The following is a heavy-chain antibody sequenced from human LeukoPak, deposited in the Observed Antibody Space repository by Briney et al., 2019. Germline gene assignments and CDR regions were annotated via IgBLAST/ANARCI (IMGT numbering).Heavy chain of an antibody. CDR1: GFTFSSYG. J-gene: IGHJ4*02. Sequence: GGSLRLSCAASGFTFSSYGMHWVRQAPGKGLEWVAVIWYDGSNKYYADSVKGRFTISRDNSKNTLYLQMNSLRAEDTAVYYCARDEQLLWFGEYWGQGTLVTVSS. CDR2: IWYDGSNK. D-gene: IGHD3-10*01. V-gene: IGHV3-33*08. CDR3: ARDEQLLWFGEY.